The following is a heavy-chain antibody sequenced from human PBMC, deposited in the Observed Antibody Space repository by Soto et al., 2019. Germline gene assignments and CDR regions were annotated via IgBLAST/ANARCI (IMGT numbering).Heavy chain of an antibody. CDR3: ARSGRLAVAGRGTNNWFDP. Sequence: QVQLVQSGAELKKPGPSVKVSCKASGGTFSSYAISWVRRAPGQGREWMGGIIPIFGTANYAQKFQGRVTITADESTSTAYMELSSLRSEDTAVYYCARSGRLAVAGRGTNNWFDPWGQGPLVTVSS. D-gene: IGHD6-19*01. CDR2: IIPIFGTA. J-gene: IGHJ5*02. CDR1: GGTFSSYA. V-gene: IGHV1-69*01.